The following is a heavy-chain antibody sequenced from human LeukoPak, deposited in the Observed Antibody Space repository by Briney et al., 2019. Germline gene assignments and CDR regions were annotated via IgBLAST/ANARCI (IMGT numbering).Heavy chain of an antibody. V-gene: IGHV3-53*01. CDR1: GFTVSSSY. CDR2: FYSGGKT. Sequence: PGGSLRLSCAASGFTVSSSYMSWVRQAPGKGLEWVSVFYSGGKTYYTDSVKGRFTISRDNSKNTLYLQMNSLRAEDTAVYYCATGYYSGRKPNAFDIWGQGTMVTVSS. CDR3: ATGYYSGRKPNAFDI. J-gene: IGHJ3*02. D-gene: IGHD2-15*01.